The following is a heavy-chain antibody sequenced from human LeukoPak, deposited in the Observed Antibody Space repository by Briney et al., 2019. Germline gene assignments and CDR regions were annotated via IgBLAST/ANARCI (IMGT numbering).Heavy chain of an antibody. D-gene: IGHD2-2*01. CDR1: GFTFTDEY. CDR3: ARDPKSQLLLDY. J-gene: IGHJ4*02. V-gene: IGHV1-2*02. CDR2: INPYSGAI. Sequence: ASVKVSCKASGFTFTDEYIHWVRQAPGQGLEWMGWINPYSGAINYAQKFQGRVTLTRDTSISTAYMELSRLTSGDTAVYYCARDPKSQLLLDYWGQGTLVTVSS.